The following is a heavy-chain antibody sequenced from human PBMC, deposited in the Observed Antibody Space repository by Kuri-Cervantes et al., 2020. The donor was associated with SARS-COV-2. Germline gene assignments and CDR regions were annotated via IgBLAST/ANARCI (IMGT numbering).Heavy chain of an antibody. D-gene: IGHD3-22*01. Sequence: GESLKISCAASGFTFSSYWMSWVRQAPGKGLEWVANIKQDGSEKYYVDSVKGRFTISRDNAKNSLYLQTNSLRAEDTAVYYCARDRGTSGYLSFDYWGQGTLVTVSS. CDR3: ARDRGTSGYLSFDY. CDR2: IKQDGSEK. J-gene: IGHJ4*02. CDR1: GFTFSSYW. V-gene: IGHV3-7*01.